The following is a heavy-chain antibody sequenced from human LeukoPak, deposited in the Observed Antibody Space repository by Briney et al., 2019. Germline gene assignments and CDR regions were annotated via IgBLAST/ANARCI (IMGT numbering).Heavy chain of an antibody. CDR3: ARVGLAYCGGDCYLKV. CDR1: GYTFTSYY. J-gene: IGHJ4*02. Sequence: GASVKVSCKASGYTFTSYYMHWVRQAPGQGLEWMGWINPNSGGTNYAQKFQGRVTMTRDTSISTAYMELSRLRSEDTAVYYCARVGLAYCGGDCYLKVWGQGTLVTVSS. CDR2: INPNSGGT. V-gene: IGHV1-2*02. D-gene: IGHD2-21*02.